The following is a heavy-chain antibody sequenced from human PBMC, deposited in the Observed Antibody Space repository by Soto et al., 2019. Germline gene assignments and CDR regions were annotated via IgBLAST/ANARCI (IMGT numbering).Heavy chain of an antibody. V-gene: IGHV6-1*01. CDR2: TYYRSKWYN. J-gene: IGHJ4*02. CDR3: ARAATPHGLDDFWSGYLDH. CDR1: GDSVSSNSAA. D-gene: IGHD3-3*01. Sequence: SQTLSLTCAISGDSVSSNSAAWNWIRQSPSRGLEWLGRTYYRSKWYNDYAVSVKSRITINPDTSKNQFSLQLNSVTPEDTAVYYCARAATPHGLDDFWSGYLDHWGQGTLVTVSS.